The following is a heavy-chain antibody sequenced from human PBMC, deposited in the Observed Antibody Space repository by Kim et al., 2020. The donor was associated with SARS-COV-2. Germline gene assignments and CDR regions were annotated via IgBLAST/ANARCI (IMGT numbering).Heavy chain of an antibody. Sequence: SETLSLTCTVSGCSISSSSYYWGWIRQPPGKGLEWIGSIYYSGSTYYNPSLKSRVTISVDTSKNQFSLKLRSVTAADTAVYYCARPRIGIDGYTPDYFD. V-gene: IGHV4-39*01. CDR1: GCSISSSSYY. CDR2: IYYSGST. J-gene: IGHJ4*01. CDR3: ARPRIGIDGYTPDYFD. D-gene: IGHD5-12*01.